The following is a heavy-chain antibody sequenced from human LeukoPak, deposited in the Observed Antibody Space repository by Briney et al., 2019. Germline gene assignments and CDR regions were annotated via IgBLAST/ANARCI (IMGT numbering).Heavy chain of an antibody. V-gene: IGHV4-59*01. CDR1: RASISGYY. Sequence: PSETLSLTCTVSRASISGYYWSWIRQPPGQGLDWVGYISYTGSTIYNPSLTSRVTISIDMSKNQFSLKLSSVTAADTAMYYCARHTGGTTEDYWGQGTLVTVSS. J-gene: IGHJ4*02. CDR2: ISYTGST. D-gene: IGHD1-1*01. CDR3: ARHTGGTTEDY.